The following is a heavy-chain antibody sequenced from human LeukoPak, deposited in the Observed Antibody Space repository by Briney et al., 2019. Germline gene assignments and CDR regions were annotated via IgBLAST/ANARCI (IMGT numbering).Heavy chain of an antibody. CDR3: AKESMVRGRGGAFDI. V-gene: IGHV1-2*02. CDR1: GYTFTGYY. Sequence: GASVKVSCKASGYTFTGYYMHWVRQAPGQGLEWMGWINPNSGGTNYAQKFQGGVTMTRDTSISTAYMELSRLRSDDTAVYYCAKESMVRGRGGAFDIWGQGTMVTVSS. CDR2: INPNSGGT. J-gene: IGHJ3*02. D-gene: IGHD3-10*01.